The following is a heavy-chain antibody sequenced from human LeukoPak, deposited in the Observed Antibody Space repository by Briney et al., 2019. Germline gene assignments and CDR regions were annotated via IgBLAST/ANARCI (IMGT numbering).Heavy chain of an antibody. CDR1: GFTLSSFG. Sequence: GGSLRLSCTASGFTLSSFGMHWVRQAPGRGLEWVAVISDDGSNTYYADSVKGRFTISRDNSQNTLYLQLNSLRTEDTAVYYCAKDADTATIIYWYFDLWGRGTLVTVSS. CDR2: ISDDGSNT. J-gene: IGHJ2*01. D-gene: IGHD5-18*01. CDR3: AKDADTATIIYWYFDL. V-gene: IGHV3-30*18.